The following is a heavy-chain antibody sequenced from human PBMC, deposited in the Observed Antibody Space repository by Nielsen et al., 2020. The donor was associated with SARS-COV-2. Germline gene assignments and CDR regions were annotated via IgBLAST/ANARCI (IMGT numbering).Heavy chain of an antibody. CDR2: ISSSSSYI. CDR1: GFTFSSYS. J-gene: IGHJ4*02. D-gene: IGHD2-2*01. Sequence: LSLTCAASGFTFSSYSMNWVRQAPGKGLEWVSSISSSSSYIYYADSVKGRFTISRDNAKNSLYPQMNSLRAEDTAVYYCARGGYCSSTSCYHDYWGQGTLVTVSS. V-gene: IGHV3-21*01. CDR3: ARGGYCSSTSCYHDY.